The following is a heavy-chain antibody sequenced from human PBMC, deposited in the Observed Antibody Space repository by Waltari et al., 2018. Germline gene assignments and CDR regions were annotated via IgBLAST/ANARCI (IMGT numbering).Heavy chain of an antibody. CDR2: FSYTGSA. D-gene: IGHD3-10*01. CDR3: SRATPGSSKFDY. CDR1: GDSTRGYH. Sequence: QVQLQESGPGLVKPSETLSLTCIVSGDSTRGYHWSWVRQPPGKGLEWIGDFSYTGSANYLPSLESRLTISIDTSKNQISLKLRSVTAADTAVYYCSRATPGSSKFDYWGRGALVTVSS. J-gene: IGHJ4*01. V-gene: IGHV4-59*01.